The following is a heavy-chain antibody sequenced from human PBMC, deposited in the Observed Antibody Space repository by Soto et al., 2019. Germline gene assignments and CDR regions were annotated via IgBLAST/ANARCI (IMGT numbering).Heavy chain of an antibody. V-gene: IGHV1-18*01. CDR1: GYTFTSYG. D-gene: IGHD2-2*02. Sequence: QVQLVQSGAEVKKPGASVKVSCKASGYTFTSYGISWVRQAPGQGLEWMGWISAYNGNTNYAQKLQGRVHMTTDTSTSTAYMELRSLRSDDTAVYYCARLGYCSSTSCYSLHYYYGMDVWGQGTTVTVSS. CDR2: ISAYNGNT. CDR3: ARLGYCSSTSCYSLHYYYGMDV. J-gene: IGHJ6*02.